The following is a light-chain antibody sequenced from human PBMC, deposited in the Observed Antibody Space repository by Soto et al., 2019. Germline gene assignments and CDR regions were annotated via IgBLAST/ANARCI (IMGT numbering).Light chain of an antibody. CDR3: SSSTSRDTRV. V-gene: IGLV2-14*01. CDR2: EVT. J-gene: IGLJ1*01. CDR1: SSDVGGYNF. Sequence: QSALTQPASMSGSPGQSITISCTGTSSDVGGYNFVSWYQQHPDKAPKLMLYEVTKRPSGVSDRFSGSKSGNTASLTISGLQTDDEADYYCSSSTSRDTRVFGTGTKVTVL.